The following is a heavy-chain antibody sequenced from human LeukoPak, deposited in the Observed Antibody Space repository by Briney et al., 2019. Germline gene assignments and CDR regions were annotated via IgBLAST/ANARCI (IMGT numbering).Heavy chain of an antibody. CDR3: ARASYSSGWHFDY. CDR1: GFTVSSNY. J-gene: IGHJ4*02. V-gene: IGHV3-53*01. CDR2: IYSGGST. D-gene: IGHD6-19*01. Sequence: PGGSLRLSCAASGFTVSSNYMSWVRQAPGKGLEWVSVIYSGGSTYYADSVKGRFTISRDNSKNTLYLQMNSLRAEDTAVYYCARASYSSGWHFDYWGQGTLVTVSS.